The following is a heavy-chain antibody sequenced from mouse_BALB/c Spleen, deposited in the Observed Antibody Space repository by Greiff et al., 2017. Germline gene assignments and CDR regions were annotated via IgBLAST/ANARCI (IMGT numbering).Heavy chain of an antibody. Sequence: EVMLVESGGGLVKPGGSLKLSCAASGFTFSSYAMSWVRQTPEKRLEWVASISSGGSTYYPDSVKGRFTISRDNARNILYLQMSSLRSEDTAMYYCARRGDDGWYFDVWGAGTTVTVSS. V-gene: IGHV5-6-5*01. D-gene: IGHD2-12*01. CDR1: GFTFSSYA. CDR2: ISSGGST. J-gene: IGHJ1*01. CDR3: ARRGDDGWYFDV.